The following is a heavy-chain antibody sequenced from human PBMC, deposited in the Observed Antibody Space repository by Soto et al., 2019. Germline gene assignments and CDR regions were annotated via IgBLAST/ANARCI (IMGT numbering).Heavy chain of an antibody. D-gene: IGHD1-1*01. J-gene: IGHJ4*02. CDR3: ARTLPLTTNYFDY. Sequence: PSLTCTVSGGSISSGGYYWSWIRQHPGKGLEWIGYIYYSGSTYYNPSLKSRVTISVDTSKNQFSLKLSSVTAADTAVYYCARTLPLTTNYFDYWGQGTLVTVSS. CDR1: GGSISSGGYY. CDR2: IYYSGST. V-gene: IGHV4-31*03.